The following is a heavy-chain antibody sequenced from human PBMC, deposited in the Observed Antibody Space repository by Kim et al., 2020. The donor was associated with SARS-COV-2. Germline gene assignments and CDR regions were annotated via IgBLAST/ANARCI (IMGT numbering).Heavy chain of an antibody. D-gene: IGHD2-15*01. J-gene: IGHJ4*02. CDR2: IYYSGST. CDR3: EVVVVAAPNGADY. Sequence: SETLSLTCTVSGGSISSSSYYWGWIRQPPGKGLEWIGSIYYSGSTYYNPSLKSRVTISVDTSKNQFSLKLSSVTAADTAVYYCEVVVVAAPNGADYWGQGTLVTVSS. V-gene: IGHV4-39*01. CDR1: GGSISSSSYY.